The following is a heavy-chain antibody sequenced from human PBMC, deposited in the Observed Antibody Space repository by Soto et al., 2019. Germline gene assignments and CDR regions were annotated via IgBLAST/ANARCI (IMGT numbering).Heavy chain of an antibody. CDR2: INPNGGST. V-gene: IGHV1-46*01. CDR3: ARSPDQLLFD. J-gene: IGHJ4*02. CDR1: GYTFTSYY. D-gene: IGHD2-21*02. Sequence: ASVKVSCKASGYTFTSYYMHWVRQAPGQGLEWMGIINPNGGSTTYAQKFQGRFTMTRDTSTGTVYMELSSLRSDDTAVYYCARSPDQLLFDWGQGTLVTVSS.